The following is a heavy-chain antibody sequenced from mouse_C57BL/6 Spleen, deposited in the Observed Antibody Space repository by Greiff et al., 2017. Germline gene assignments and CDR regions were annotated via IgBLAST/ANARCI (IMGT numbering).Heavy chain of an antibody. CDR2: IDPSDSYT. Sequence: QVHLQQPGAELVKPGASVKLSCKASGYTFTSYWMQWVKQRPGQGLEWIGEIDPSDSYTNYHQKFKGKATLTVDTSSSTAYMQLSSLASEDSAVYYCARRNQDGVDYWGQGTTLTVSS. CDR3: ARRNQDGVDY. CDR1: GYTFTSYW. V-gene: IGHV1-50*01. J-gene: IGHJ2*01.